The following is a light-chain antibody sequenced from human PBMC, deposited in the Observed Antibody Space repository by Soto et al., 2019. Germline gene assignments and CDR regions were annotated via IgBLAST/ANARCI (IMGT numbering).Light chain of an antibody. J-gene: IGKJ3*01. Sequence: DIQMTQSPSSLSASVGDRVTITCRASQGISNYLAWYQQKPGKVPTLLIYAASTLHSGVPSRFSGSGSGTDFTLSISSLQPEDFATYFFQKYERDPFTFGPGTKVEI. CDR3: QKYERDPFT. CDR2: AAS. V-gene: IGKV1-27*01. CDR1: QGISNY.